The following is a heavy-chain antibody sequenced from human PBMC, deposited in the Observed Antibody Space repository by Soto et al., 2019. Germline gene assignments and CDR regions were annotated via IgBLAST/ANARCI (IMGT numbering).Heavy chain of an antibody. CDR3: AGWGEMATQIDY. Sequence: QVQLQQWGAGLLKPSETLSLTCAVYGGSFSGYYWSWIRQPPGKGLEWIGEINHSGSTNYNPSLKSRLTISVNPAEHQFAQKRSSVTAADTAVYYCAGWGEMATQIDYWGQGTLVTRSS. CDR2: INHSGST. D-gene: IGHD3-16*01. J-gene: IGHJ4*02. CDR1: GGSFSGYY. V-gene: IGHV4-34*01.